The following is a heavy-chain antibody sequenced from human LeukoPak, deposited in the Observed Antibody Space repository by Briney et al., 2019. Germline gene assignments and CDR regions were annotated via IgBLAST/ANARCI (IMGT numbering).Heavy chain of an antibody. CDR3: AKDLNYYGSGSLDY. CDR1: GFTFSSYW. V-gene: IGHV3-23*01. Sequence: PGGSLRLSCTSSGFTFSSYWMSWVRQAPGKGLEWVSAISGSGGSTYYADSVKGRFTISRDKSKNTLYLQMNSLRAEDTAVYYCAKDLNYYGSGSLDYWGQGALVTVSS. D-gene: IGHD3-10*01. J-gene: IGHJ4*02. CDR2: ISGSGGST.